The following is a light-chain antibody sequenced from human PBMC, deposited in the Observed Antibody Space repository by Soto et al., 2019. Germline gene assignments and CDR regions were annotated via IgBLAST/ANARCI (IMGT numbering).Light chain of an antibody. CDR3: QQYNNWPHT. Sequence: IVLTQSPGTLSLSPWERATLSCRASQSVSSKLAWFQQKPGQAPSLLIYGVSTRATGVPVRFSGSGSGTEFTLTVNSLQSEDFAVYYCQQYNNWPHTFGQGTKVDIK. CDR1: QSVSSK. CDR2: GVS. V-gene: IGKV3-15*01. J-gene: IGKJ2*01.